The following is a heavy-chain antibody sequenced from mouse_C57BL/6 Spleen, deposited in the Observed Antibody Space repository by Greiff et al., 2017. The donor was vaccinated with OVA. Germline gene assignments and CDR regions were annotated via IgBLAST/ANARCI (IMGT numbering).Heavy chain of an antibody. CDR2: ISGGGGNT. CDR3: ARPPITTVVGEDYFYY. CDR1: GFTFSSYT. V-gene: IGHV5-9*01. Sequence: EVNVVESGGGLVKPGGSLKLSCAASGFTFSSYTMSWVRQTPEKRLEWVATISGGGGNTYYPDSVKGRFTISRDNAKNTLYLQMSSLRSEDTALYYCARPPITTVVGEDYFYYWGQGTTLTVSS. D-gene: IGHD1-1*01. J-gene: IGHJ2*01.